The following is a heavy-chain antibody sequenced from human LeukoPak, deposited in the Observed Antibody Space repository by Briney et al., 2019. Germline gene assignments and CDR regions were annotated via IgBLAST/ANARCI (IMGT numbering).Heavy chain of an antibody. J-gene: IGHJ4*02. CDR1: GGSFSGYY. D-gene: IGHD6-6*01. CDR2: INHSGST. Sequence: SETLSLTCAVYGGSFSGYYWSWIRQPPGKGLEWIGEINHSGSTNYNPSHKSRVTISVDTSKNQFSLKLSSVTAADTAVYYCARGGVKYSSSTFDYWGQGTLVTVSS. CDR3: ARGGVKYSSSTFDY. V-gene: IGHV4-34*01.